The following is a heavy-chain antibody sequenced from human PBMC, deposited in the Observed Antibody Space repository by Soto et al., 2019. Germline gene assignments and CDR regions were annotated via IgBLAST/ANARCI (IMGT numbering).Heavy chain of an antibody. CDR3: ARGGTDIVDRRADWFDP. D-gene: IGHD2-15*01. V-gene: IGHV4-30-4*01. J-gene: IGHJ5*02. Sequence: SETLSLTCTVSGGSISSGDYYWSWIRQPPGKGLEWIGYIYYSGSTYYNPSLKSRVTISVDTSKNQFSLKLSSVTAADTAVYYCARGGTDIVDRRADWFDPWGQGILVTVSS. CDR1: GGSISSGDYY. CDR2: IYYSGST.